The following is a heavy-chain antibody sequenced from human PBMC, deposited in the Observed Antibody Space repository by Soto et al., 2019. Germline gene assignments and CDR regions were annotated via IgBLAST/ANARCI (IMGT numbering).Heavy chain of an antibody. CDR2: IYFSGSA. V-gene: IGHV4-59*08. Sequence: SETLSLTCTVSGRSITSYYWSWIRQPPGKGLEWIGYIYFSGSANYNPSLKSRVTISVDTSKNQFSLKLSSVTAADTAVYYCARRYSGYGDYWGQGTQVTVSS. J-gene: IGHJ4*02. D-gene: IGHD5-12*01. CDR1: GRSITSYY. CDR3: ARRYSGYGDY.